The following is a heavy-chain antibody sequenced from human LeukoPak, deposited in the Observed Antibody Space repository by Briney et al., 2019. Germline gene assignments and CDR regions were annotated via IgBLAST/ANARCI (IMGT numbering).Heavy chain of an antibody. CDR2: IWYDGSNK. Sequence: GGSLRLSCAASGFTFSSYGMHWVRQAPGKGLEWVAVIWYDGSNKYYADSVKGRFTISRDNSKNTLYLQMNSLRAGDTAVYYCARAGRGKQLAEYYYYGMDVWGQGTTVTVSS. J-gene: IGHJ6*02. D-gene: IGHD6-13*01. CDR1: GFTFSSYG. V-gene: IGHV3-33*01. CDR3: ARAGRGKQLAEYYYYGMDV.